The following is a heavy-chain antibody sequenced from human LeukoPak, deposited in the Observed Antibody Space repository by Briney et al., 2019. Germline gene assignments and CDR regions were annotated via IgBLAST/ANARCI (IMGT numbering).Heavy chain of an antibody. CDR3: ASPGYDILTPLDS. CDR1: GFTFSTYA. J-gene: IGHJ5*01. Sequence: GGSLRLSCAASGFTFSTYAMTWVRQAPGKGLEWVSGISDSGGSTYHADSVKGRFTISRDNSKNTLSLQMNSLRAEDTAIYYCASPGYDILTPLDSWGQGNLVTVSS. D-gene: IGHD3-9*01. V-gene: IGHV3-23*01. CDR2: ISDSGGST.